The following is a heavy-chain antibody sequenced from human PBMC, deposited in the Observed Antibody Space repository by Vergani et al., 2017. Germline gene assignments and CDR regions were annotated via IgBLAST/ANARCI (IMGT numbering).Heavy chain of an antibody. J-gene: IGHJ6*03. CDR2: ISFSGSSV. CDR1: GFNFRDYY. D-gene: IGHD3/OR15-3a*01. V-gene: IGHV3-11*01. CDR3: ARSSYPVDFRMDV. Sequence: QVQLVESGGGLVKSGGSLRLSCAASGFNFRDYYMSWIRTPPGKGLECSSYISFSGSSVYYADSVKGRFTISSDNSKNSLYLQISSPRAEDTALYYCARSSYPVDFRMDVWCNGTTVIVSS.